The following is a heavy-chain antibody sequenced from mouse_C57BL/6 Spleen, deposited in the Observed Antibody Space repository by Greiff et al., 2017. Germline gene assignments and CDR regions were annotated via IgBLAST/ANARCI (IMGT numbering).Heavy chain of an antibody. Sequence: VQLQQSGPELVKPGASVKISCKASGYAFSSSWMNWVKQRPGKGLEWIGRIYPGDGDTNYNGKFKGKATLTADKSSSTAYMQLSSLTSEDSAVYFCARGEGLLAWFAYWGQGTLVTVSA. J-gene: IGHJ3*01. V-gene: IGHV1-82*01. CDR3: ARGEGLLAWFAY. CDR2: IYPGDGDT. D-gene: IGHD1-1*01. CDR1: GYAFSSSW.